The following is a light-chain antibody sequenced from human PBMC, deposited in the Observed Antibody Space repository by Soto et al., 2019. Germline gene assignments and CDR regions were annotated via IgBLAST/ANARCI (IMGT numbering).Light chain of an antibody. CDR2: AAS. CDR3: QQYGSSVLT. Sequence: EIVMTQSPATLSVSLGDRATLSCRASQSVSSNLAWYQLKPGQAPRPLIYAASSRATGTPDRFSGSGSGTEFTLIISRLEPEDFAVYYCQQYGSSVLTFGGGTKVDIK. J-gene: IGKJ4*01. V-gene: IGKV3-20*01. CDR1: QSVSSN.